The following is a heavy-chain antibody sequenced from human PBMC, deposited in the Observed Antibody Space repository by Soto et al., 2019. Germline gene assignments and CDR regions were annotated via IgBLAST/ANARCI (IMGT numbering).Heavy chain of an antibody. CDR1: GFTFSNAW. Sequence: EVQLVESGGGLVKPGGSLRLSCAASGFTFSNAWMSWVRQAPGKGLEWVGRIKSKTDGGTTDYAAPVKGRFTISRDDSKNTLYLQMNSLKTEDTAVYYCTRVGYSGYYYYYYYMDVWGKGTTVTVSS. CDR3: TRVGYSGYYYYYYYMDV. CDR2: IKSKTDGGTT. D-gene: IGHD5-12*01. J-gene: IGHJ6*03. V-gene: IGHV3-15*01.